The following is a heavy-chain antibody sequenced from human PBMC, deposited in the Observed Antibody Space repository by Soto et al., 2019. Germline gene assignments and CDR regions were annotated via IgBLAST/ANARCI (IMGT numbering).Heavy chain of an antibody. D-gene: IGHD1-1*01. J-gene: IGHJ5*02. CDR2: IYATGTT. CDR3: VRDGTKTLRDWFDP. CDR1: AAFNSGFY. Sequence: SETLSLTGTVSAAFNSGFYWSWIRKSAGPGLESIGRIYATGTTDSNPSLKSRVMMSVETSKKQFSLKLRSVTAADTAVYYCVRDGTKTLRDWFDPWGQGISVTVSS. V-gene: IGHV4-4*07.